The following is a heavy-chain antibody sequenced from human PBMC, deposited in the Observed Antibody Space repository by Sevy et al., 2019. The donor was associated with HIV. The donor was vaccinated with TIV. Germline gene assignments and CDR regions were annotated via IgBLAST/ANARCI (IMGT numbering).Heavy chain of an antibody. Sequence: ASVKVSCKTSGYSFTTYTMNWVRQAPGQGLEWMGWIKTNTGNATYAQGFTGRFVFSLDTSVSTAYLQISSLKPEDTAVYFCARGAYFGSGYNRFDPWGQRTLVTVSS. CDR2: IKTNTGNA. V-gene: IGHV7-4-1*02. D-gene: IGHD3-10*01. CDR3: ARGAYFGSGYNRFDP. J-gene: IGHJ5*02. CDR1: GYSFTTYT.